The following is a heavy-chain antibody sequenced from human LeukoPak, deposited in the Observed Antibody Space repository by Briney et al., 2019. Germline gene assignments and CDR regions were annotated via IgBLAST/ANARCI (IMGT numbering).Heavy chain of an antibody. CDR2: IYPGECDT. D-gene: IGHD6-6*01. J-gene: IGHJ4*02. V-gene: IGHV5-51*01. CDR3: ARQGQQLADY. Sequence: GASLQIPSRGSGSRFTSYWIGWGRQRPGKGVEGMGIIYPGECDTSYSASFEGQVTISAGKSMSTAYLQWSSLKPSETAMYYCARQGQQLADYWGERTLVTVSS. CDR1: GSRFTSYW.